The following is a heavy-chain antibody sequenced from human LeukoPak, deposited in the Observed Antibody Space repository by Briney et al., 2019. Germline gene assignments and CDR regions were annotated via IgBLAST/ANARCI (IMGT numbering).Heavy chain of an antibody. CDR1: GGSISSSSYY. V-gene: IGHV4-39*07. Sequence: PSETLSLTCTVSGGSISSSSYYWGWIRQPPGKGLEWIGSIYYSGSTYYNPSLKSRVTISVDTSKNQFSLKLSSVTAADTAVYYCARGQRGDYVDYWGQGTLVTVSS. J-gene: IGHJ4*02. CDR3: ARGQRGDYVDY. CDR2: IYYSGST.